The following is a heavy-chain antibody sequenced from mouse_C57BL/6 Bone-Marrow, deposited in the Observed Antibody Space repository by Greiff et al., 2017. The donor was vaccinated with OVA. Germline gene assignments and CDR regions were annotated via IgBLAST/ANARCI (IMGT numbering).Heavy chain of an antibody. CDR2: ISSGGSYT. Sequence: EVQLVESGGDLVKPGGSLKLSCAASGFTFSSYGMSWVRQTPDKRLEWVATISSGGSYTYYPDSVKGRFTISRDNAKNTLYLQMSSLKSEDTAMDYCARRDYGFDYWGQGTTLTVSS. J-gene: IGHJ2*01. CDR3: ARRDYGFDY. CDR1: GFTFSSYG. V-gene: IGHV5-6*01. D-gene: IGHD2-4*01.